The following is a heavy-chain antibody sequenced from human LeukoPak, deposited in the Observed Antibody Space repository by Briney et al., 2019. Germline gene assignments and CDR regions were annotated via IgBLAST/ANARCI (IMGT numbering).Heavy chain of an antibody. D-gene: IGHD3/OR15-3a*01. Sequence: SETLSLTCTVSGYSISSGYYWGWVRQPPGKGLQWIGSIFRSWTTYYSPTLRRRLSMSLDTSKNQFSLKLTSVTATDPAVYYCVRGRGGLGIYQFEFWGQGALVIVPS. CDR3: VRGRGGLGIYQFEF. CDR2: IFRSWTT. V-gene: IGHV4-38-2*02. CDR1: GYSISSGYY. J-gene: IGHJ4*02.